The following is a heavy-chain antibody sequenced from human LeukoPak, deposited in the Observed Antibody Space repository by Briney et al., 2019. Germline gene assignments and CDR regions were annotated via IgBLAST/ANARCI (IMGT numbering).Heavy chain of an antibody. V-gene: IGHV4-59*01. CDR1: GASISTYY. Sequence: SETLSLTCTVSGASISTYYWSWIRQSPGEGLEWIGYADYTGSTHYNPSLKSRVTMSLDTANNQFSLKLGFVTAADTAVYYCAGGYGSDWYFNCWGQGTLVTVSS. J-gene: IGHJ4*02. D-gene: IGHD6-19*01. CDR3: AGGYGSDWYFNC. CDR2: ADYTGST.